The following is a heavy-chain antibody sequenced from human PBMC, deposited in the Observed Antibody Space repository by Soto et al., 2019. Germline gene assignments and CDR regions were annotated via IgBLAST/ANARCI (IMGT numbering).Heavy chain of an antibody. V-gene: IGHV3-21*01. CDR2: ISSSSSYI. J-gene: IGHJ5*02. CDR3: ARQKTTRSYCFDP. D-gene: IGHD1-26*01. CDR1: GFTSSSYS. Sequence: GGSLRLSCAASGFTSSSYSMNWVRQAPGKGLEWVSSISSSSSYIYYADSVKGRFTISRDNAKNSLYLQMNSLRAEDTAVYYCARQKTTRSYCFDPWGQGTLVTVSS.